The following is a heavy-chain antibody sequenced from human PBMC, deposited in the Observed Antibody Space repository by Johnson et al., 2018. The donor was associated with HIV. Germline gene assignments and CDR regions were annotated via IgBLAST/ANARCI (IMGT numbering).Heavy chain of an antibody. D-gene: IGHD6-19*01. CDR2: ISYDGSNK. V-gene: IGHV3-30-3*01. CDR1: RFTFSNYA. J-gene: IGHJ3*02. CDR3: ARRIAVPEAFDI. Sequence: QVQLVESGGGVVQPGRSLRLSCAASRFTFSNYALHWVRQAPGKGLEWVAIISYDGSNKYYADSLKGRFTISRDNSKNTLYLQMNSLRAEDTAVYYCARRIAVPEAFDIWCQGTMVTVSS.